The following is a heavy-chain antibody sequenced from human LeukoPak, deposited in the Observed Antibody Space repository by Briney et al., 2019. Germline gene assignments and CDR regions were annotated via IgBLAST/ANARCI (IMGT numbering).Heavy chain of an antibody. D-gene: IGHD6-19*01. CDR3: ARGQFSGWDSKNWFDP. J-gene: IGHJ5*02. Sequence: GASVKVSCKASGYTFTGYYMHWVRQAPGQGLEWMGWINPNSGGTNYAQKFQGRVTMTRDTSISTAYMELSRLRSDDTAVYCCARGQFSGWDSKNWFDPWGQGTLVTVSS. V-gene: IGHV1-2*02. CDR1: GYTFTGYY. CDR2: INPNSGGT.